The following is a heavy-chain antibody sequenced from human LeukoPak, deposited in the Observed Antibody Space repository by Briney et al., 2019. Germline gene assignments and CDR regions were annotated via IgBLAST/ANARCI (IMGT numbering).Heavy chain of an antibody. CDR1: GYTFTSYG. CDR2: ISAYNGNT. Sequence: ASVKVSCKASGYTFTSYGISWVRQAPGQGLEWMGWISAYNGNTNYARKLQGRVTMTTDTSTSTAYMELRSLRSDDTAVYYCARGLQQYYYDSSGPPDYWGQGTLVTVSS. V-gene: IGHV1-18*01. J-gene: IGHJ4*02. CDR3: ARGLQQYYYDSSGPPDY. D-gene: IGHD3-22*01.